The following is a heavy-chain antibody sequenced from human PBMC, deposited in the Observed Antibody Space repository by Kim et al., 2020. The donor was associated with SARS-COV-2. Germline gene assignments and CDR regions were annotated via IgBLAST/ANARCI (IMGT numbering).Heavy chain of an antibody. J-gene: IGHJ6*04. D-gene: IGHD3-3*01. CDR2: ISSSSYI. CDR1: GFTFSSYS. Sequence: GGSLRLSCAASGFTFSSYSMNWVRQAPGKGLEWVSSISSSSYIYYADSVKGRFTISRDNAKNSLYLQMNSLRAEDTAVYYCARDGIITIFGVVPLYANYYYGMDVWGKGTTVTVSS. V-gene: IGHV3-21*01. CDR3: ARDGIITIFGVVPLYANYYYGMDV.